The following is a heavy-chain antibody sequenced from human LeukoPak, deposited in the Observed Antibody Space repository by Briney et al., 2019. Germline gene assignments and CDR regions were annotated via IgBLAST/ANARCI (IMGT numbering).Heavy chain of an antibody. J-gene: IGHJ4*02. CDR1: GFTFDDYA. CDR2: IKQDGSEK. CDR3: ARDRGSY. D-gene: IGHD3-10*01. V-gene: IGHV3-7*01. Sequence: GGSLRLSCAASGFTFDDYAMHWVRQAPGKGLEWVAIIKQDGSEKYYVDSVKGRFTISRDNAKNSLYLQMSSLRADDTAVYYCARDRGSYWGQGTLVTVYS.